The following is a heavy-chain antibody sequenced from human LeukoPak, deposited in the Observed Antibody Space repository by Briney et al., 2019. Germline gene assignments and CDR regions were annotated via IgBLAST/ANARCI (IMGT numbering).Heavy chain of an antibody. CDR2: ISAYNGNT. CDR1: GYTFTSYG. Sequence: ASVKVSXKASGYTFTSYGISWVRQAPGQGLEWMGWISAYNGNTNYAQKLQGRVTMTTDTSTSTAYMELRSLRSDDTAVYYCARDGPDIVATIGAFDIWGQGTMVTVSS. CDR3: ARDGPDIVATIGAFDI. J-gene: IGHJ3*02. D-gene: IGHD5-12*01. V-gene: IGHV1-18*01.